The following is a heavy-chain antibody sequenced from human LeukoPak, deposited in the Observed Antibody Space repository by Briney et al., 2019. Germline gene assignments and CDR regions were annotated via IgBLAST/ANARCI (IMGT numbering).Heavy chain of an antibody. CDR1: GGSISSYY. Sequence: PSDTLSLTCTVSGGSISSYYWSWIRQPPGKGLEWIGYIYYSGSTNYNPSLKSRVTISVDTSKNQFSLKLSSVTAADTAVYYCARGQMIVVALGGWFDPWGQGTLVTVSS. D-gene: IGHD3-22*01. CDR2: IYYSGST. J-gene: IGHJ5*02. CDR3: ARGQMIVVALGGWFDP. V-gene: IGHV4-59*07.